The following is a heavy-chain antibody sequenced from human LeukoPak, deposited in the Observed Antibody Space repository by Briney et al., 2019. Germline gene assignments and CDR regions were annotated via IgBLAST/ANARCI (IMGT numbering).Heavy chain of an antibody. J-gene: IGHJ4*02. V-gene: IGHV3-66*01. CDR1: GFTVSRNY. D-gene: IGHD1-26*01. Sequence: GGSLRLSCAASGFTVSRNYMSWVRQAPGKGLEWVSVIYSGGSTYYADSVKGRFTISRDNSKNTLYLQMNSLRAEDTAVYYCAREGGEGAPLFDYWGQGTLVTVSS. CDR3: AREGGEGAPLFDY. CDR2: IYSGGST.